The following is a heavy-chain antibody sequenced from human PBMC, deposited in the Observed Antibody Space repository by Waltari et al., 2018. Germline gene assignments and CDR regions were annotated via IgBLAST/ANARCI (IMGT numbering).Heavy chain of an antibody. J-gene: IGHJ4*02. D-gene: IGHD2-15*01. V-gene: IGHV4-4*02. CDR2: VLGSGRT. CDR3: ARDRGRGLYLDT. Sequence: QLQLQESGPGLVHPSGTLSLICPVSGDSMSNTWGSWVRQSPGKGLEWIGQVLGSGRTNYNPSFASRVTISLDTSTYQFALKMTSATAADTALYYCARDRGRGLYLDTWGPGTLVTVSP. CDR1: GDSMSNTW.